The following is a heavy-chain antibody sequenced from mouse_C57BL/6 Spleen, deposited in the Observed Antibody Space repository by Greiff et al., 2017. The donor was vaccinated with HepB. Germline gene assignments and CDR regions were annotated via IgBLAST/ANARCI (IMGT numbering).Heavy chain of an antibody. D-gene: IGHD1-1*01. CDR2: IDPSDSYT. J-gene: IGHJ1*03. CDR3: ATTVVATDWYFGV. CDR1: GYNFTSYW. Sequence: QVQLQQPGAELVRPGASVKLSCKASGYNFTSYWMHWVKQRPGQGLEWIGEIDPSDSYTNYNQKFKGKSTLTVDKSSSTAYMQLSRLTSEDSAVYYCATTVVATDWYFGVWGTGTTVTVSS. V-gene: IGHV1-69*01.